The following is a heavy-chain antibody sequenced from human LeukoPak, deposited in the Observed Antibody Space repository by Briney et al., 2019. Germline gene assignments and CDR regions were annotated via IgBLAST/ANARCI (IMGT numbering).Heavy chain of an antibody. CDR2: INAGNGNT. V-gene: IGHV1-3*01. CDR1: GYTFTSYA. D-gene: IGHD3-10*01. Sequence: ASVKVSCKASGYTFTSYAMHWVRQAPGQRLEWMGWINAGNGNTKYSQKFQGRVTITRDTSPSTAYMELSSLRSEDTAVYYCARGPGDRRGFNWVDPWGQGTLVTGSS. CDR3: ARGPGDRRGFNWVDP. J-gene: IGHJ5*02.